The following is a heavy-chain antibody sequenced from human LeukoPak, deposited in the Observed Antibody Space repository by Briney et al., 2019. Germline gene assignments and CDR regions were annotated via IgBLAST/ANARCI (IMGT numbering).Heavy chain of an antibody. CDR2: IYYSGST. J-gene: IGHJ4*02. CDR1: GGSISSYY. V-gene: IGHV4-59*01. Sequence: KPSATLSLTCAVSGGSISSYYWSWIRQPPGKGLEWIGYIYYSGSTNYNPSLKSRVTISVDTSKNQFSLKLSSVTAADTAVYYCARIVLPWYKESSPYFDYWGQGTLVTVSS. CDR3: ARIVLPWYKESSPYFDY. D-gene: IGHD1-14*01.